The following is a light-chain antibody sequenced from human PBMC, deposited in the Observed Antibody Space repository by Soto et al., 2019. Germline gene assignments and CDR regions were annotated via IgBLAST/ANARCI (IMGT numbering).Light chain of an antibody. CDR2: GAS. V-gene: IGKV3-20*01. J-gene: IGKJ5*01. CDR3: QQYHWAPDT. CDR1: QIVGGDT. Sequence: EIVLTQSPGTLSLSPGERATLSFRASQIVGGDTLAWFQQRHGKAPRLVIYGASNRDAGIPDRFSGRGSGTDFTLTVSRLETEDFSVYYCQQYHWAPDTFGQGTRLEIK.